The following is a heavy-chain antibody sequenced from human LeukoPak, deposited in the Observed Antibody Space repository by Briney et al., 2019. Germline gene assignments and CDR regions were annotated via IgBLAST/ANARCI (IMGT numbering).Heavy chain of an antibody. Sequence: PSETLSLTCTVSGGSISSYYWSWIRQPPGKGLEWIGYIYYSGSTTYNPAHKSRVTISVDTSKNQFSLKLSSVTAADAAVYYCARVSMVTGYYFYYWGQGTLVTVSS. CDR1: GGSISSYY. J-gene: IGHJ4*02. D-gene: IGHD5-18*01. CDR3: ARVSMVTGYYFYY. V-gene: IGHV4-59*01. CDR2: IYYSGST.